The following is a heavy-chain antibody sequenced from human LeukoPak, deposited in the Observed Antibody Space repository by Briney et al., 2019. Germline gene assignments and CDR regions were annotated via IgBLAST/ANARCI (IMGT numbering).Heavy chain of an antibody. J-gene: IGHJ4*02. CDR2: ISGSGGST. CDR3: TKGWHGGAGLRHYLVDF. D-gene: IGHD1-26*01. V-gene: IGHV3-23*01. CDR1: GFTFSNFA. Sequence: GGSLRLSCEASGFTFSNFAMGWVRQAPGRGLEWVSAISGSGGSTYYSDSVKGRFTIARDSSKSTLYLQFNSLRAEDTSVYHYTKGWHGGAGLRHYLVDFRGQGTLVAVSS.